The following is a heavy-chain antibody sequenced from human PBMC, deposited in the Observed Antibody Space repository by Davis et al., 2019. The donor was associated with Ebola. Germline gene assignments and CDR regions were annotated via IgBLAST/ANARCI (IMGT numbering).Heavy chain of an antibody. CDR3: ARLSPLGLRLGETYNWFDP. D-gene: IGHD3-16*01. CDR2: LFYAGSP. Sequence: MPSETLSLPCTLPGGSISSYYWTWIPQPPGKGLEWMGHLFYAGSPNYNPSLKSRVTISLDTSKNQLSLRLISVTAADTAVYYCARLSPLGLRLGETYNWFDPWGPGTLVTVSS. V-gene: IGHV4-59*01. J-gene: IGHJ5*02. CDR1: GGSISSYY.